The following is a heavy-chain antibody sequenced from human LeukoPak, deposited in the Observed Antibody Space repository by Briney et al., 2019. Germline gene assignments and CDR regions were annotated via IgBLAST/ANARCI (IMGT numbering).Heavy chain of an antibody. V-gene: IGHV1-2*02. CDR1: GYTFTAFF. D-gene: IGHD1-26*01. Sequence: ASVKVSCKTSGYTFTAFFIHWVRQAPGQGLEWMRWLNPNSGGTNYAQKFQGRVTMTRDTSISTAYMSRLRSDDTAVYFCARVGAAYQDSNYWGQGTLVTVSS. CDR2: LNPNSGGT. CDR3: ARVGAAYQDSNY. J-gene: IGHJ4*02.